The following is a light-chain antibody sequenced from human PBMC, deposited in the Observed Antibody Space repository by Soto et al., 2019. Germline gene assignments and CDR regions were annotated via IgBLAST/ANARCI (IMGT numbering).Light chain of an antibody. CDR3: QQRSNWPIT. Sequence: EIVLTQSPATLSLSPGERATLSCRASQNVANYLDWYQQKLGQAPRLLIYDASKRATGIPARFSGSGSGTVFTLTINSLEPEDFAVYYCQQRSNWPITFGQGTRLEIK. J-gene: IGKJ5*01. CDR1: QNVANY. CDR2: DAS. V-gene: IGKV3-11*01.